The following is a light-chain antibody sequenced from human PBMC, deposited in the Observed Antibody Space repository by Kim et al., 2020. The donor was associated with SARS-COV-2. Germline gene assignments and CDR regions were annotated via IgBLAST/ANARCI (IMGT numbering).Light chain of an antibody. J-gene: IGLJ1*01. CDR3: SSYTSSSTNYV. CDR1: SSDGGAYNY. V-gene: IGLV2-14*03. Sequence: QSINISCTGTSSDGGAYNYVSWYHQHPGKAPKLMIYDVTNRPSGVSNRFSGSKSGNTASLTISGLQAEDEADYYCSSYTSSSTNYVFGTGTKVTVL. CDR2: DVT.